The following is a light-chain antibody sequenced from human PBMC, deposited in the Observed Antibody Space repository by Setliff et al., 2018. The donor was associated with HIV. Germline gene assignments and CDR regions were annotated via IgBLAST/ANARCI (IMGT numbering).Light chain of an antibody. V-gene: IGLV2-14*01. J-gene: IGLJ1*01. CDR1: SSDVGGYKY. CDR3: SSYRSGNTLV. CDR2: EVS. Sequence: SVLAQPASVSGSPGQSITISCTGTSSDVGGYKYVYWYQQHPGKAHKLMIYEVSNRPSGISNRFSGSKSGNTASLTISGLQAEDEADYYCSSYRSGNTLVFGTGTKSPS.